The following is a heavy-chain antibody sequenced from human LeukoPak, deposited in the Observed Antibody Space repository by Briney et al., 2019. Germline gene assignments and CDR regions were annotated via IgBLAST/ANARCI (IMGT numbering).Heavy chain of an antibody. CDR3: ARVEGFSGYDYLRLPDY. D-gene: IGHD5-12*01. Sequence: ASVKVSCKASGYTFTGYYMHWVRQAPGQGLEWMGRINPNSGGTNYAQKFQGRVTMTRDTSISTAYMELSRLRSDDTAVYYCARVEGFSGYDYLRLPDYWGQGTLVTVSS. CDR2: INPNSGGT. CDR1: GYTFTGYY. V-gene: IGHV1-2*06. J-gene: IGHJ4*02.